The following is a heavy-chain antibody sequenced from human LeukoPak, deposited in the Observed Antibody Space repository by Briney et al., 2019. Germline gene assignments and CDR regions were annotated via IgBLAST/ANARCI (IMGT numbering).Heavy chain of an antibody. J-gene: IGHJ4*02. CDR2: IYSGGST. Sequence: PGGSLRLSCAASGFTVSSNYMSWVRQPPGKGLEWVSVIYSGGSTYYADSVKGRFIISRDNSKNTLYLQMNSLRADDTAVYYCARGLGGGYNFGYWGQGTLVIVSS. CDR3: ARGLGGGYNFGY. CDR1: GFTVSSNY. V-gene: IGHV3-66*01. D-gene: IGHD5-24*01.